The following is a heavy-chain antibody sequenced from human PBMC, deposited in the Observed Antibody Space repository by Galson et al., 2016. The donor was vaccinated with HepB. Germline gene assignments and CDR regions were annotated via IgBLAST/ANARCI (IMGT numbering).Heavy chain of an antibody. J-gene: IGHJ4*02. CDR2: INTYTGNA. CDR1: GYTFTTFG. CDR3: ARDRVMVRGVIGY. D-gene: IGHD3-10*01. V-gene: IGHV1-18*01. Sequence: SVKVSCKASGYTFTTFGINWVRQAPGQGLEWMGWINTYTGNAHYAQKFQGRVNMTTDTSTSTIYMEVKSLRSDDTAVYYCARDRVMVRGVIGYWGQGTLVTVSS.